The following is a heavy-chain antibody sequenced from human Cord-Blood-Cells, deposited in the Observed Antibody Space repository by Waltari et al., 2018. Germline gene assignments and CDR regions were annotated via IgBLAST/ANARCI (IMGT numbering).Heavy chain of an antibody. CDR1: GFTFSSYW. Sequence: EVQLVESGGGLVQPGGSLRLSCAASGFTFSSYWMRWVRQAPGKGLEWVANIKQDGREKYDVDYVKGRFTSARENAKNSLYLQMNSLRAEDTAVYDCARMGKGDAFEIWGQGTMVTVSS. D-gene: IGHD7-27*01. CDR3: ARMGKGDAFEI. J-gene: IGHJ3*02. V-gene: IGHV3-7*01. CDR2: IKQDGREK.